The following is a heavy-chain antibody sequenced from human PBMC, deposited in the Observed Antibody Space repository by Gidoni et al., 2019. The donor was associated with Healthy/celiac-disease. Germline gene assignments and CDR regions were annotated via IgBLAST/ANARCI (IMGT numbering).Heavy chain of an antibody. V-gene: IGHV3-33*01. CDR2: IWYDGSNK. J-gene: IGHJ4*02. D-gene: IGHD4-17*01. CDR1: GFTFSSYG. CDR3: ARDLRNYGGADQFDY. Sequence: QVQLVESGGGVVQPGRSLRLSCAASGFTFSSYGMHWVRQAPGKGLEWVAVIWYDGSNKYYADSVKGRFTISRDNSKNTLYLQMNSLRAEDTAVYYCARDLRNYGGADQFDYWGQGTLVTVSS.